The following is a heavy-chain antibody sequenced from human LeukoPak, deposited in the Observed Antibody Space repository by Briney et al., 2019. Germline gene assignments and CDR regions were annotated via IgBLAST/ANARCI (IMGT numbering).Heavy chain of an antibody. J-gene: IGHJ4*02. D-gene: IGHD6-6*01. CDR1: GDSVSSKSAA. Sequence: SQTLSLTCAISGDSVSSKSAAWTWIRQSPSRGLEWLGRTYYRSKWYNDYAVSAKSRITINPDTSKNQFSLQLNSVTPEDTAVYYCARGEVTYSIAARLDYWGQGTLVTVSS. CDR3: ARGEVTYSIAARLDY. CDR2: TYYRSKWYN. V-gene: IGHV6-1*01.